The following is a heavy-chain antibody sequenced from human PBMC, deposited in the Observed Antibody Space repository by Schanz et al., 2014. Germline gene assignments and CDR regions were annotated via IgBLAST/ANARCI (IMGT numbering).Heavy chain of an antibody. J-gene: IGHJ4*02. D-gene: IGHD6-19*01. Sequence: QVQMVESGGGVVQPGRSLRLSCAASGFAFSVYGMHWVRQAPGKGPEWVAVISYDGSNKYYADSVKGRFTISRDNSKNTLYLQMNRLRAEDTALYYCAIIGVMVAVAGTRADYWGQGTLVTVSS. CDR2: ISYDGSNK. CDR1: GFAFSVYG. CDR3: AIIGVMVAVAGTRADY. V-gene: IGHV3-30*19.